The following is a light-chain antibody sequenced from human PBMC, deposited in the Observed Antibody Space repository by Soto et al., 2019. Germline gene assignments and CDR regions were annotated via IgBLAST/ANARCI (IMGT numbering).Light chain of an antibody. CDR3: QQYDSHPMYT. CDR1: QNIVNW. Sequence: DIQMTQSPSTLSASVGDRVTITCRARQNIVNWLAWYQQKPGKAPNLLIYKTSTLQRGVPSRFSGSGSGTEVTLTISSLQPDDFATYYCQQYDSHPMYTFGQGTKVEI. V-gene: IGKV1-5*03. J-gene: IGKJ2*01. CDR2: KTS.